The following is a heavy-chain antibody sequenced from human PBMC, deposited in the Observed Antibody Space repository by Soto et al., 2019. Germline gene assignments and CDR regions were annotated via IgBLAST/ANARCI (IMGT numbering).Heavy chain of an antibody. CDR2: INTGNGDT. D-gene: IGHD2-15*01. CDR3: ARGCGGTCYLFDY. CDR1: GYTFTNYA. Sequence: GASVKVSCKASGYTFTNYAMHWVRQAPGQRLEWMGWINTGNGDTKYSQKFQDRVTIARDTSASTAYMELSSLRSEDTAVYYCARGCGGTCYLFDYWGQGTLVTVSS. V-gene: IGHV1-3*04. J-gene: IGHJ4*01.